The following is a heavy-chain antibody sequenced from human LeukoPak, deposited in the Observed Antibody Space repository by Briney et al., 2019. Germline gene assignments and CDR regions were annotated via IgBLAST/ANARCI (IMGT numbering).Heavy chain of an antibody. Sequence: PGGSLRLSCAASGFTFSSYSMNWVRQAPGKGLEWVSSISSSSSYIYYADSVKGRFTISRDNAKNSLYLQMNSLRAEDAAVYYCARVDYSSSSFYFDYWGQGTLVTVSS. J-gene: IGHJ4*02. V-gene: IGHV3-21*01. CDR1: GFTFSSYS. CDR3: ARVDYSSSSFYFDY. D-gene: IGHD6-6*01. CDR2: ISSSSSYI.